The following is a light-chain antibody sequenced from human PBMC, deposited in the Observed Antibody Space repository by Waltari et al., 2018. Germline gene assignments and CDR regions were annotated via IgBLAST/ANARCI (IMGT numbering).Light chain of an antibody. Sequence: DIQLAQSPSTVSASVGDRGTITCRASQQIHSWLAWYQQKPGKAPKALIYKASNLHSGVPSRFSGSGFGTEFTLTISSLQPDDFATYYCQKYNRPWTFGQGTRVDIK. CDR2: KAS. J-gene: IGKJ1*01. V-gene: IGKV1-5*03. CDR1: QQIHSW. CDR3: QKYNRPWT.